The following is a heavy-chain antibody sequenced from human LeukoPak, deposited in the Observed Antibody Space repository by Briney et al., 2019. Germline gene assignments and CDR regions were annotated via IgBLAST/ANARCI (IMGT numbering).Heavy chain of an antibody. CDR3: ARITPWIQYREYGLDV. D-gene: IGHD5-18*01. V-gene: IGHV1-69*04. J-gene: IGHJ6*02. CDR1: GGTFSSYA. Sequence: ASVKVSCKASGGTFSSYAISWVRQAPGQGLEWMGRIIPILGIANYAQKFQGRVTITADKSTSTAYMELSSLRSEDTAVYYCARITPWIQYREYGLDVWGQGTTVTVSS. CDR2: IIPILGIA.